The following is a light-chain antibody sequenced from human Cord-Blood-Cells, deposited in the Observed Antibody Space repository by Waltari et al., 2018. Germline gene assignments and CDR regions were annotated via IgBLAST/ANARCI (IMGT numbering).Light chain of an antibody. CDR1: QSVSSN. CDR2: GAS. CDR3: QQYNNWPQT. Sequence: EIVMTQSPATLSVSPGERATLSCRASQSVSSNLAWYQQKPGQAPRLLTYGASTRATGIPARFSGSGSGTEVTLTISSLQSEDFAVYYCQQYNNWPQTFGQGTKVEIK. J-gene: IGKJ1*01. V-gene: IGKV3-15*01.